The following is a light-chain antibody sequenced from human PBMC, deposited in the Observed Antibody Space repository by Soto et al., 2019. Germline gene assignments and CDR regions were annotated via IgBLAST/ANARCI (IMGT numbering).Light chain of an antibody. J-gene: IGLJ3*02. CDR3: SSYAGSNNWV. CDR2: EVS. Sequence: QSVLTQPPSASGSPGQSVTISCTGTRSDVGGSNYVSWYQQHPGKAPKLIIYEVSERPSGVPDRFSGSKSGNTASLTVSGLQAEDEADYYCSSYAGSNNWVFGGGTKLTVL. V-gene: IGLV2-8*01. CDR1: RSDVGGSNY.